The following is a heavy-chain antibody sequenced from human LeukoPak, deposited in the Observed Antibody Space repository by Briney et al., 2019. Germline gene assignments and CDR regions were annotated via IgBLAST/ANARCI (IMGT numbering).Heavy chain of an antibody. Sequence: SETLSLTCTVSGGSISSYYWSWIRQPPGKGLEWIGYIYYSGSTNYNPSLKSRVTISVDTSKNQISLKLSSVTAADTAVYYCARGIAAAGRSVWFDPWGQGTLVTVSS. J-gene: IGHJ5*02. D-gene: IGHD6-13*01. CDR1: GGSISSYY. CDR2: IYYSGST. V-gene: IGHV4-59*12. CDR3: ARGIAAAGRSVWFDP.